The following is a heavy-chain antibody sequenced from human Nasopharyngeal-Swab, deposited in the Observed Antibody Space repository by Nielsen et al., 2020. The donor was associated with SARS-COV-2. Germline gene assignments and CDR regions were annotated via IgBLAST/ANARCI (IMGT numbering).Heavy chain of an antibody. J-gene: IGHJ4*02. V-gene: IGHV3-9*01. CDR2: ISWNSGSI. D-gene: IGHD3-22*01. CDR3: AKDYEANPFYDSSGFLDY. Sequence: GGSLRLSCVVSGFTFDDYGMHWVRQAPGQGLEWVSGISWNSGSIDYADSVKGRFNISRDNAKNSLYLQMNSLRAEDTALYFCAKDYEANPFYDSSGFLDYWGQGTLVTVSS. CDR1: GFTFDDYG.